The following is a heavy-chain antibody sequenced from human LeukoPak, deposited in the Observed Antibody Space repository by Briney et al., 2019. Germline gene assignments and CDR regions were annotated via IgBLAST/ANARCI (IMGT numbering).Heavy chain of an antibody. J-gene: IGHJ4*02. CDR3: ASPFLGRSSSFDY. Sequence: WGSLRLSCAASGFTFSSYSMNWVRQAPGKGLEWVSYISSSSSTIYYADSVKGRFTISRDNSKNTLYLQMNSLRAEDTAVYYCASPFLGRSSSFDYWGQGTLVTVSS. V-gene: IGHV3-48*01. CDR2: ISSSSSTI. CDR1: GFTFSSYS.